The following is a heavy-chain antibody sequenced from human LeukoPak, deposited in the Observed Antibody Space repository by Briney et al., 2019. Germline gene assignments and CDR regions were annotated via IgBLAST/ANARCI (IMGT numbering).Heavy chain of an antibody. V-gene: IGHV3-48*04. CDR3: ARAAYSIDY. J-gene: IGHJ4*02. CDR1: GFTFSSYS. D-gene: IGHD4-11*01. Sequence: PGGSLRLSCAASGFTFSSYSMNWVRQAPGKGLEWVSYISSSSSTIYYADSVKGRFTISRDNAKNSLYLQMNSLRAEDTAVYYCARAAYSIDYWGQGTLVTVSS. CDR2: ISSSSSTI.